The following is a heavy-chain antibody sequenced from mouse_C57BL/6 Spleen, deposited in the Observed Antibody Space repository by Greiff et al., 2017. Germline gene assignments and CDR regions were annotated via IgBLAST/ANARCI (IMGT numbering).Heavy chain of an antibody. J-gene: IGHJ4*01. V-gene: IGHV5-4*01. D-gene: IGHD2-2*01. CDR3: ARDYGYDSAPYAMDY. CDR1: GFTFSSYA. Sequence: EVQRVESGGGLVKPGGSLKLSCAASGFTFSSYAMSWVRQTPEKRLEWVATISDGGSYTYYPDNVKGRFTISRDNAKNNLYLQMSHLKSEDTAMYYCARDYGYDSAPYAMDYWGQGTSVTVSS. CDR2: ISDGGSYT.